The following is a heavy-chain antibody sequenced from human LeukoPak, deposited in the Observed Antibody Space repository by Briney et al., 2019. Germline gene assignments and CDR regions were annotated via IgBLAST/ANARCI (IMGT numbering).Heavy chain of an antibody. Sequence: GGSLRLSCAASGFTFSTYAMSWVRQAPGKGLEWVANIKQDGSEKHYVDSVKGRFTISRDNAKNSLYLQMNSLRAEDTAVYYCARGFGRGFLEEYYYYGMDVWGQGTTVTVSS. CDR1: GFTFSTYA. V-gene: IGHV3-7*03. CDR2: IKQDGSEK. CDR3: ARGFGRGFLEEYYYYGMDV. J-gene: IGHJ6*02. D-gene: IGHD3-3*01.